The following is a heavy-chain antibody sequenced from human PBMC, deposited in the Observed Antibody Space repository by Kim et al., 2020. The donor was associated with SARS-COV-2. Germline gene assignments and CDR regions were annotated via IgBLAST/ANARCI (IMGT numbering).Heavy chain of an antibody. CDR3: ARGGGTDGYNWPNY. Sequence: NPALKSRVSILVDTSKNQFSLKLSSVTAADTAVYYCARGGGTDGYNWPNYWGQGTLVTVSS. J-gene: IGHJ4*02. V-gene: IGHV4-59*09. D-gene: IGHD5-18*01.